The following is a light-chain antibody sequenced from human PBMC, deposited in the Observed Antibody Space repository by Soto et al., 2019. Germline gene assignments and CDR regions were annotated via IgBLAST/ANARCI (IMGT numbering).Light chain of an antibody. V-gene: IGKV3-20*01. CDR1: QSVSSY. Sequence: DIVLTQSPATLSLSPGDRATLSCRASQSVSSYLAWYQQKPGQAPRLLIYDTSTRATGIPDRFSGSGSGTDFTLTIDRLEPEDFAVYYCHQYYSSPTTFGGGTKVDIK. J-gene: IGKJ4*01. CDR2: DTS. CDR3: HQYYSSPTT.